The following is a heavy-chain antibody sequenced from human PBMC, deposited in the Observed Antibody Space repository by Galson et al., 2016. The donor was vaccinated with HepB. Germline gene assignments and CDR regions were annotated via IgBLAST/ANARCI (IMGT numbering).Heavy chain of an antibody. J-gene: IGHJ4*02. V-gene: IGHV1-69*13. Sequence: SVKVSCKASGDTFSSYIISWVRQAPGQGLEWMGEFIAVFGTTNYAQRLQGRVTITADESTSTVYMDLTGLASEDTAVYYCTRDRGQYYALWGQGTLVTVSS. CDR3: TRDRGQYYAL. D-gene: IGHD2-2*01. CDR1: GDTFSSYI. CDR2: FIAVFGTT.